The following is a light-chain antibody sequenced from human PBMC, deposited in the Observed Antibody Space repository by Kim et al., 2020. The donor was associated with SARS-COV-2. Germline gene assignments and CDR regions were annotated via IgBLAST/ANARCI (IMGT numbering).Light chain of an antibody. CDR2: GAS. V-gene: IGKV3-20*01. CDR1: ASVSSSY. Sequence: EIVLTQSPGTLSLSPGERATLSCRASASVSSSYFAWYQRKPGQAPRLLIYGASSRATGVPDRFSGSGSGTDFTLTISSLEPEDSAVYFCQQYVSFITFGQGTRLEIK. CDR3: QQYVSFIT. J-gene: IGKJ5*01.